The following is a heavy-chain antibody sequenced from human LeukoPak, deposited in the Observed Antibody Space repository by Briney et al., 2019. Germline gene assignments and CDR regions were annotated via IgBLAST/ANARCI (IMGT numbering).Heavy chain of an antibody. CDR3: ARVYYDSWSGYENYYYYYMDV. CDR2: ISAYNGNT. Sequence: ASVKVSCKASGYTFTSYGISWVRQAPGQGLEWMGWISAYNGNTNYAQKLQGRVTMTTDTSTSTAYMELRSLRSDDTAVYYCARVYYDSWSGYENYYYYYMDVWGKGTTVTVSS. CDR1: GYTFTSYG. D-gene: IGHD3-3*01. V-gene: IGHV1-18*01. J-gene: IGHJ6*03.